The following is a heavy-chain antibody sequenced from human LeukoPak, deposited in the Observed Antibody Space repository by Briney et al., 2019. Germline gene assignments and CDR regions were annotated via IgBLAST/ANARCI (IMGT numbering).Heavy chain of an antibody. CDR2: INPSDGST. J-gene: IGHJ5*02. V-gene: IGHV1-46*01. D-gene: IGHD3-3*01. Sequence: ASVKVSCKASGYTFTNYYMHWVRQAPGQGPEWMGIINPSDGSTSYAQKFQGRVTMTRDTSTSTVYMGLSSLRSEDTAVYYCARDPRHDDFWSRFDPWGQGTLVTVSS. CDR3: ARDPRHDDFWSRFDP. CDR1: GYTFTNYY.